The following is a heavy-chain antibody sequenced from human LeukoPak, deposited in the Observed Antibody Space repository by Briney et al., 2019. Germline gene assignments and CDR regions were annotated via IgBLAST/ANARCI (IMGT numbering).Heavy chain of an antibody. D-gene: IGHD3-22*01. CDR3: ASYDSTKLGYFDY. CDR2: IYSGGST. J-gene: IGHJ4*02. Sequence: GGSLRLSCAASGFTVSSNYMSWVRQAPGKGLEWVSVIYSGGSTYYADSVKGRFTISRDNSKNTPYLQMNSLRAEDTAVYYCASYDSTKLGYFDYWGQGTLVTVSS. V-gene: IGHV3-53*01. CDR1: GFTVSSNY.